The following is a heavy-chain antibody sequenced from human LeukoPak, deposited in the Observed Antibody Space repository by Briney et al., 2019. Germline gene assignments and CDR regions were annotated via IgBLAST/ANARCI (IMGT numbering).Heavy chain of an antibody. CDR1: GFTFSTFA. CDR2: IFPSGGEI. CDR3: VRWENGGNTYGVFDY. V-gene: IGHV3-23*01. Sequence: GGSLRLSCAASGFTFSTFAMIWVRQPPGKGLEWVSSIFPSGGEIHYADSVRGRFTISRDNSKSTLSLQMNSLRAEDTAMYYCVRWENGGNTYGVFDYWGQGTLVTVSS. D-gene: IGHD5-18*01. J-gene: IGHJ4*02.